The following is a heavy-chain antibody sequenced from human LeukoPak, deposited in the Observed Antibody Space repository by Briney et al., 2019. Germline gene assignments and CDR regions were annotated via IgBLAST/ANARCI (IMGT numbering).Heavy chain of an antibody. J-gene: IGHJ3*02. Sequence: SETLSLTCAVSDDSFSSHYWTWIRQPPGKGLEWIGYISYIGSTNYNPSLKSRVTISIDMSRNQFSLRLSSVTAAGTAVYYCARDLVTVTKGFDIWGQGIMVSVSS. V-gene: IGHV4-59*11. CDR2: ISYIGST. CDR1: DDSFSSHY. D-gene: IGHD4-17*01. CDR3: ARDLVTVTKGFDI.